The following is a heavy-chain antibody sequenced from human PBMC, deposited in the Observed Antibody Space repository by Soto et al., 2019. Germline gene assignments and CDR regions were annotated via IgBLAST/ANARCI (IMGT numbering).Heavy chain of an antibody. J-gene: IGHJ5*02. Sequence: PGGSLRLSCAASGFTFRSFTMNWVHQAPGKGLEWVSTISSNSAYIYYTDALRGRFTISRDNAKNSLHLQMNSLRAEDTAVYYCTRDASRDSSARGWFDPWGPGTLVTV. D-gene: IGHD6-13*01. CDR2: ISSNSAYI. CDR1: GFTFRSFT. V-gene: IGHV3-21*01. CDR3: TRDASRDSSARGWFDP.